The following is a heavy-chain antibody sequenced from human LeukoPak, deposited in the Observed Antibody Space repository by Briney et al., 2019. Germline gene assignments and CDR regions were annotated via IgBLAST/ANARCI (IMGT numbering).Heavy chain of an antibody. CDR1: EFTFSSYS. V-gene: IGHV3-48*04. Sequence: GGSLRLSCAASEFTFSSYSMNWVRQAPGKGLEWVSYITNSGNSKSYADSVKGRFTISRDNAKNSLFLQMNSLRAEDTAVYFCARAAQADNWGQGTLVTVSS. D-gene: IGHD2-15*01. CDR3: ARAAQADN. CDR2: ITNSGNSK. J-gene: IGHJ4*02.